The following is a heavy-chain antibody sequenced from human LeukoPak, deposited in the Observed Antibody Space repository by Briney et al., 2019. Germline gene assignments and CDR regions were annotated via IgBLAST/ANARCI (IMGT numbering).Heavy chain of an antibody. Sequence: PGRSLRLSCAASGFTFSSYGMHWVRQAPGKGLEWVAVIWYDGSNKYYADSVKGRFTISRDNSKNTLYLQMNSLRAEDTAVYYCARDGAPDIVVVPAAPYYYYGMDVWGQGTTVTVSS. J-gene: IGHJ6*02. CDR2: IWYDGSNK. V-gene: IGHV3-33*01. CDR3: ARDGAPDIVVVPAAPYYYYGMDV. CDR1: GFTFSSYG. D-gene: IGHD2-2*01.